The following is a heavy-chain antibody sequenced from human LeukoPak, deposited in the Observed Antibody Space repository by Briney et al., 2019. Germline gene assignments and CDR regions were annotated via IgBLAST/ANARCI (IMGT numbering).Heavy chain of an antibody. CDR2: IWSDGSKE. V-gene: IGHV3-33*08. D-gene: IGHD2-15*01. Sequence: GGSLRLSCAASGFAFSSSGMHWVRQAPGKGLEWVAVIWSDGSKEYYADSVKGRFSISRDNSRNTVYVQMNSLRVEDTAIYYCARVFCTGGSCYGPFDYWGQGTLVTVSS. CDR3: ARVFCTGGSCYGPFDY. CDR1: GFAFSSSG. J-gene: IGHJ4*02.